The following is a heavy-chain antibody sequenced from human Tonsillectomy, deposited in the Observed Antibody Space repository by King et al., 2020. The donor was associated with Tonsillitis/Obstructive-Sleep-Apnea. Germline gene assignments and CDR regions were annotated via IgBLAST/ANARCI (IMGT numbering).Heavy chain of an antibody. J-gene: IGHJ6*02. V-gene: IGHV2-26*01. CDR3: ARIRIVVVPAALHPTRTIFYYYYGVDV. D-gene: IGHD2-2*01. CDR1: MG. CDR2: IFSNDEK. Sequence: MGVSWIRQPPGKALEWLAHIFSNDEKSYSTSLKSRLTISRDTSKSQVVLTMTNMDPVDTATYYCARIRIVVVPAALHPTRTIFYYYYGVDVWGQGTTVTVSS.